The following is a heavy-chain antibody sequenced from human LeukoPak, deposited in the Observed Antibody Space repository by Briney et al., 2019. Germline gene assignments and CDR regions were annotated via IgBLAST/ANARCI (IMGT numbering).Heavy chain of an antibody. Sequence: SETLSLTCTVSGGSISSGGYYWSWIRQHPGKGLEWIGYIYYSGSTYYNPSLKSRVTISVDTSKNQFSLKLSSVTAADTAVYYCARGARIVGVAYYFDYWGQGTLVTVSS. D-gene: IGHD1-26*01. CDR3: ARGARIVGVAYYFDY. CDR1: GGSISSGGYY. V-gene: IGHV4-31*03. CDR2: IYYSGST. J-gene: IGHJ4*02.